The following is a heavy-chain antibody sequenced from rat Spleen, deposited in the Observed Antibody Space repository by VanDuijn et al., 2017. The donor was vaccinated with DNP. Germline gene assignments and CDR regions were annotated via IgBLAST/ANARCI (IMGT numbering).Heavy chain of an antibody. Sequence: EVQLVESGGGLVQPGRSLKLSCAASGFTFSNYDMAWVRQAPTKGLEWVASISPSGGSTYYRDSVKGRFTVSRDNAKSSLYLQMDSLRSEDTATYYCARRELGYYAMDAWGQGTSVTVSS. CDR2: ISPSGGST. J-gene: IGHJ4*01. D-gene: IGHD5-1*01. CDR1: GFTFSNYD. CDR3: ARRELGYYAMDA. V-gene: IGHV5-25*01.